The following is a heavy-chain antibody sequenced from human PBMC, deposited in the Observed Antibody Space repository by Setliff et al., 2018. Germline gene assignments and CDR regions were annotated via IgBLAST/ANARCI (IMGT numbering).Heavy chain of an antibody. V-gene: IGHV4-34*01. CDR2: SNHSGGT. CDR1: GESFSNNY. D-gene: IGHD2-8*01. Sequence: SETLSLTCSVYGESFSNNYWSWIRQPPGKGLEWIGESNHSGGTSYNPSLKSRLTMSVDTSKNQFSLKLTSVTAADTAVYFCARDPGFHSGTWCLGDWGQGTQVTVSS. J-gene: IGHJ4*02. CDR3: ARDPGFHSGTWCLGD.